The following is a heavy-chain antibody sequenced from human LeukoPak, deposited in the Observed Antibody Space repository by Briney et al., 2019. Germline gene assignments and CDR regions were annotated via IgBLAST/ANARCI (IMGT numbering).Heavy chain of an antibody. V-gene: IGHV1-2*04. CDR1: GYTFTDYF. J-gene: IGHJ4*02. D-gene: IGHD6-19*01. CDR3: ARDRRWLVDY. Sequence: ASVKVSCKASGYTFTDYFIHWVRQAPGQGLEWMGWINPNSGATKYAQKFQDWVTMTRDTSISTAYMELSRLRSDDTAVYYCARDRRWLVDYWGQGTLVTVSS. CDR2: INPNSGAT.